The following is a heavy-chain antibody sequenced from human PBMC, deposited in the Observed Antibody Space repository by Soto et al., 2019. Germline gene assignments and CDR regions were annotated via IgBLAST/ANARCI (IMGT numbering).Heavy chain of an antibody. CDR3: AREGGGYRFDR. J-gene: IGHJ4*02. CDR1: VSFGTYY. D-gene: IGHD3-16*02. V-gene: IGHV4-4*08. CDR2: IFSSEHF. Sequence: QVRLQESGPGLVQPSETLSLTCDGVSFGTYYWGWIRQPPGKGLEWLGYIFSSEHFKYNPSLKSRLTSSVVPSKNQVSLRLTSVTAADTAVYYCAREGGGYRFDRWGQGPLVTVS.